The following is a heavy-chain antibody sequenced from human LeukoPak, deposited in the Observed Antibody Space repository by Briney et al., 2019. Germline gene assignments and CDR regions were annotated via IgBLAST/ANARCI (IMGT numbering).Heavy chain of an antibody. CDR3: ARGEYGSGSYYNLYFDY. J-gene: IGHJ4*02. D-gene: IGHD3-10*01. CDR2: ISAYNGNT. V-gene: IGHV1-18*04. Sequence: GASVKVSCKASGYTFTSYYMHWVRQAPGQGLEWMGWISAYNGNTNYAQKLQGRVTMTTDTSTSTAYMELRSLRSDNTAVYYCARGEYGSGSYYNLYFDYWGQGTLVTVSS. CDR1: GYTFTSYY.